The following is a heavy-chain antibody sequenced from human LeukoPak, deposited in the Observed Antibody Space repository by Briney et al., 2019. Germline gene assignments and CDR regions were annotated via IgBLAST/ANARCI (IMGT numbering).Heavy chain of an antibody. CDR2: ISAYNGNT. Sequence: ASVKVSCKASGYTFTSYGISWVRQAPGQGLECMGCISAYNGNTNYAQKLQGRVTMTTDTSTNTAYMELRSLRSDDTAVYYCARVAGDPGSHDAFDIWGQGTMVTVSS. D-gene: IGHD2-21*02. CDR3: ARVAGDPGSHDAFDI. J-gene: IGHJ3*02. V-gene: IGHV1-18*01. CDR1: GYTFTSYG.